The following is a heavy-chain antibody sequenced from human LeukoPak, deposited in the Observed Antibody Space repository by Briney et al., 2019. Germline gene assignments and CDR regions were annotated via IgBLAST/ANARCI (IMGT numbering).Heavy chain of an antibody. CDR1: GGSLSGYY. D-gene: IGHD2-2*01. Sequence: KSSETLSLTCAVYGGSLSGYYWSWISQPPGKGLEWIGEINYSGSTNYNPSLKSRVTISVDTSKNQFSLKLSSVTAADTAVYYCARSPRVKEPYIVVVPAAIFDYWGQGTLVTVSS. V-gene: IGHV4-34*01. CDR2: INYSGST. CDR3: ARSPRVKEPYIVVVPAAIFDY. J-gene: IGHJ4*02.